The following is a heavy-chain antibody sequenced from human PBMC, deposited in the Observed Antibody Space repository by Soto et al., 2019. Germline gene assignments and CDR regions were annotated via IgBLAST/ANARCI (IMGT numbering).Heavy chain of an antibody. Sequence: QLQLQESGPGLVKPSETLSLTCTVSGGSISSSSYYWGWIRQPPGKGLEWIGSIYYSGSTYYNPSLKSRVTISVDTSKNQFSLKLSSVTAADTAVSYCARHEKWLRNFDYWGQGTLVTVSS. CDR1: GGSISSSSYY. D-gene: IGHD5-12*01. CDR2: IYYSGST. J-gene: IGHJ4*02. V-gene: IGHV4-39*01. CDR3: ARHEKWLRNFDY.